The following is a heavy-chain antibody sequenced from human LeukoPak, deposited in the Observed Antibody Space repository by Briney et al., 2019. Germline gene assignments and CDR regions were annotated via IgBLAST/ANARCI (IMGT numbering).Heavy chain of an antibody. CDR1: GGSISSYY. D-gene: IGHD6-6*01. CDR2: IYTSGST. V-gene: IGHV4-4*09. Sequence: WETLSLTCTVSGGSISSYYWSWIRQPPGKGLEWIGYIYTSGSTNYNPSLKSRVTISVDTSKNQFSLKLSSVTAADTAVYYCARLYSSSFYRFWFDPWGQRTQVTVSS. CDR3: ARLYSSSFYRFWFDP. J-gene: IGHJ5*02.